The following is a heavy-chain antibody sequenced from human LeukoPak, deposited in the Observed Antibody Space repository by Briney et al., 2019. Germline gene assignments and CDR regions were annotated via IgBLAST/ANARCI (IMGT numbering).Heavy chain of an antibody. D-gene: IGHD6-13*01. V-gene: IGHV3-48*03. J-gene: IGHJ6*02. CDR3: ARDSDSTSISTDI. CDR2: ISSSGSTI. Sequence: PGGSLRLSCAASGFTFSSYEMNWVRQAPGKGLEWVSYISSSGSTIYYADSVKGRFTISRDNAKNTLYLQMNSLRAEDTAVYYCARDSDSTSISTDIWGQGTTVTVSS. CDR1: GFTFSSYE.